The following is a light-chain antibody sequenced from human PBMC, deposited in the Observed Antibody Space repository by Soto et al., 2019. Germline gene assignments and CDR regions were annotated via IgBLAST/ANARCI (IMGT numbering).Light chain of an antibody. J-gene: IGKJ3*01. CDR3: QQYCISPWFT. CDR1: QSVSSSY. Sequence: EIVLTQSPGTLSLSPGERATLSCRASQSVSSSYLAWYQQKPGQAPRLLIYGASSRATGIPDRFSGSGSGTDFTLTIRRLEPEDFAVYYCQQYCISPWFTFGPGTKVEFK. CDR2: GAS. V-gene: IGKV3-20*01.